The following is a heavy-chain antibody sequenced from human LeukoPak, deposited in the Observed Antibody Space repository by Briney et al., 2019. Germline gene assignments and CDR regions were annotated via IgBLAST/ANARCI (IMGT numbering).Heavy chain of an antibody. D-gene: IGHD2-2*01. Sequence: SETLSLTCTVSGGSVSSGSYYWSWIRQPPGKGLEWIGYIYYSGSTNYNPSLKSRATISVDTSKNQFSLKLSSVTAADTAVYYCARTYPAFPMDVWGQGTTVTVSS. CDR1: GGSVSSGSYY. CDR2: IYYSGST. V-gene: IGHV4-61*01. CDR3: ARTYPAFPMDV. J-gene: IGHJ6*02.